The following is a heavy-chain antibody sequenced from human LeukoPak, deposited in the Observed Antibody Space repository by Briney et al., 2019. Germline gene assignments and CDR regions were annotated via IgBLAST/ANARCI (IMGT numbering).Heavy chain of an antibody. J-gene: IGHJ4*02. CDR1: GFTFSNYA. D-gene: IGHD6-19*01. CDR3: ARGLIGWYGY. V-gene: IGHV3-30-3*01. Sequence: GGSLRLSCAASGFTFSNYAMHWVRQAPGKGLEWVAVISYDGSNKYYADSVKGRFTISRDNSKNTLYLQMNSLRAEDTAVYYCARGLIGWYGYWGQGTLVTVSS. CDR2: ISYDGSNK.